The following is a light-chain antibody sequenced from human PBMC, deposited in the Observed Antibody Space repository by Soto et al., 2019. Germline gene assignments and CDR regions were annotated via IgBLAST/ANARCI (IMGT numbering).Light chain of an antibody. V-gene: IGKV3-15*01. CDR3: KQYDSSPRT. J-gene: IGKJ1*01. CDR1: QGVSRK. Sequence: DIVMTQSPATLSVAPGERVTFSCRASQGVSRKLAWYQHKPGQAPRLLISGASTGATGIQARFSGSGSGTEFTLTIRSLEPEDIAVYWCKQYDSSPRTFGQGTKVDI. CDR2: GAS.